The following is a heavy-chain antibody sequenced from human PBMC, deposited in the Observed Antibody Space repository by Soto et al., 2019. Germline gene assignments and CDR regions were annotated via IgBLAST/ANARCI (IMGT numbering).Heavy chain of an antibody. J-gene: IGHJ4*02. CDR1: GYTFTSYG. Sequence: ASVKVSCKASGYTFTSYGISWVRQAPGQGLEWIGWISAYNGNTNYAQKLQGRVTMTTDTSTSTAYMELRSLRSDDTAVYYCARDWDDFWSGYYGYFDYWGQGTLVTVSS. V-gene: IGHV1-18*04. D-gene: IGHD3-3*01. CDR2: ISAYNGNT. CDR3: ARDWDDFWSGYYGYFDY.